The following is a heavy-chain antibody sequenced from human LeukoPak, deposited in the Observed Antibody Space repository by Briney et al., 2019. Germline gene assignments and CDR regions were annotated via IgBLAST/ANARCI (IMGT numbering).Heavy chain of an antibody. CDR3: ATCNGDYYFNF. D-gene: IGHD2-21*02. CDR1: GFTFSNAW. Sequence: GGSLRLSCAASGFTFSNAWMNWVRQAPGKGLEWVARVKSKAVGETTSYAAPVKGRFSILRDDSRDMAYLQMNSLEAEDTAVYYCATCNGDYYFNFWGQGTLVIVSS. V-gene: IGHV3-15*01. CDR2: VKSKAVGETT. J-gene: IGHJ4*02.